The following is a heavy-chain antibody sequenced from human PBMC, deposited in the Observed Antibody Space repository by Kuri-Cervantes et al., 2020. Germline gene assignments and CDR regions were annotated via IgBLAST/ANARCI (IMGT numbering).Heavy chain of an antibody. CDR3: ARNPPTGIAAAEYYFDY. J-gene: IGHJ4*02. CDR1: GGSISSRSYY. D-gene: IGHD6-13*01. V-gene: IGHV4-39*07. CDR2: IYYSGST. Sequence: SETMSLTCTVSGGSISSRSYYWGWIRQPPGKGLEWIGIIYYSGSTYHNPSLKSRVTISVDKSKNQFSLKLSSVTAADTAVYYCARNPPTGIAAAEYYFDYWGQGTLVTVSS.